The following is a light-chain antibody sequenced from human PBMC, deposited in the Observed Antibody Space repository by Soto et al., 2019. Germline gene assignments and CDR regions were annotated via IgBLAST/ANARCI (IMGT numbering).Light chain of an antibody. Sequence: EIVLTQSPATLFLSPGERATLSCRASQSVSSYLVWYQQKPGQPPRLLIYDTSNRATGIPARFSGSGSGTDFTLTISSLAPEDFAVYYCHQRSNWPYTFGQGTKLEIK. CDR3: HQRSNWPYT. CDR1: QSVSSY. CDR2: DTS. J-gene: IGKJ2*01. V-gene: IGKV3-11*01.